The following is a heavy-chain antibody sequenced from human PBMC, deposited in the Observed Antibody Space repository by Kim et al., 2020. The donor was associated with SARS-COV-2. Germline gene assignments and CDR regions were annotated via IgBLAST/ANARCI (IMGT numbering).Heavy chain of an antibody. CDR2: ISYDGSNK. Sequence: GGSLRLSCAASGFTFSSYAMHWVRQAPGKGLEWVAVISYDGSNKYYADSVKGRFTISRDNSKNTLYLQMNSLRAEDTAVYYCARFTHAFDIWGQGTMVTVSS. CDR1: GFTFSSYA. V-gene: IGHV3-30*04. J-gene: IGHJ3*02. CDR3: ARFTHAFDI.